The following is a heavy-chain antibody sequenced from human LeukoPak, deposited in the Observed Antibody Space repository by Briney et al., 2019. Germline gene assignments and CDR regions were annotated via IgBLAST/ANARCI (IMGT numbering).Heavy chain of an antibody. D-gene: IGHD5-18*01. Sequence: GGSLRLSCSASGFTFSSYAMHWVRQAPGKGLEWVSVIYSGGSTYYADSVKGRFTISRHNSKNTLYLQMNSLRAEDTAVYYCARGIRDYFDYWGQGTLVTVSS. CDR1: GFTFSSYA. CDR2: IYSGGST. J-gene: IGHJ4*02. CDR3: ARGIRDYFDY. V-gene: IGHV3-53*04.